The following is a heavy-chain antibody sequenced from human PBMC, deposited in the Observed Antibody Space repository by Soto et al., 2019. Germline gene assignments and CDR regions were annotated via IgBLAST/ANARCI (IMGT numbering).Heavy chain of an antibody. Sequence: EVQLLESGGGLVQPGGSLRLSCAASGFTFSNYAVTWVRQAPGKGLEWVSTISGSGGSTYYADSVKGRFTISRDNSNNMLYLQMTSLRAEDAAVYYCAKDQGSSWYEIDYWGQGTLVTVSS. J-gene: IGHJ4*02. D-gene: IGHD6-13*01. CDR3: AKDQGSSWYEIDY. V-gene: IGHV3-23*01. CDR2: ISGSGGST. CDR1: GFTFSNYA.